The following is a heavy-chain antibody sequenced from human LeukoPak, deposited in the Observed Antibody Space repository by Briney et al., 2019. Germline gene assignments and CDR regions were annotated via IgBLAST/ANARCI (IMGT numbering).Heavy chain of an antibody. J-gene: IGHJ6*02. CDR2: ISGSGGST. D-gene: IGHD3-22*01. CDR3: AKTGGYVVVIKVYYGMDV. CDR1: GFTFSSYA. V-gene: IGHV3-23*01. Sequence: GGSLRLSCAASGFTFSSYAMSWVRQAPGKGLEWVSAISGSGGSTYYADSVKGRFTISRDNSKNTLYLQMNSLRAEDTAVYYCAKTGGYVVVIKVYYGMDVWGQGTTVTVSS.